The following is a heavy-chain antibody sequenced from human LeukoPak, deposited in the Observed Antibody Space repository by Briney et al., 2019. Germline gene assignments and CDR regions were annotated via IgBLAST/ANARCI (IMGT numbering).Heavy chain of an antibody. CDR1: GGSFSGYY. CDR3: ARQATIHDAFDV. CDR2: INHSGRT. Sequence: SETLSLTCAVLGGSFSGYYWSWIRQPPGKGLEWIGEINHSGRTNYNPSLKSRVTTSVDTSKNQFSLKLSSVTAADTALYYCARQATIHDAFDVWGQGTMVTVSS. V-gene: IGHV4-34*01. J-gene: IGHJ3*01. D-gene: IGHD5-24*01.